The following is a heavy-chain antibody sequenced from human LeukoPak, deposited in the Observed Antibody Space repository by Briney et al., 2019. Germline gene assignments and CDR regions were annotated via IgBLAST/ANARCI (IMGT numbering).Heavy chain of an antibody. D-gene: IGHD3-10*01. CDR2: INPNSGGT. CDR3: ARSEQYYYGSGSYYNWFDP. J-gene: IGHJ5*02. V-gene: IGHV1-2*04. Sequence: ASVKVSCKASGYTFTGYYMHWVRQAPGQGLEWMGWINPNSGGTNYAQKFQGWVTMTRDTSISTAYMELSRLRSDDTAVYYCARSEQYYYGSGSYYNWFDPWGQGTLVTVSS. CDR1: GYTFTGYY.